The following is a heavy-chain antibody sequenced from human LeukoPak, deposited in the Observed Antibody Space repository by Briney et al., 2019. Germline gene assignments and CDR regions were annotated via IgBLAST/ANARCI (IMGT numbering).Heavy chain of an antibody. J-gene: IGHJ4*02. D-gene: IGHD1-7*01. CDR2: ISSSSSSI. CDR1: GFTFSNFN. Sequence: GGSLRLSCAASGFTFSNFNMHWVRQAPGKGLEWVSHISSSSSSIYYADSVKGRFTISRDNAKNSLYLQMNSLRAEDTAVNYCVTSLMGGTNHWGQGTLVTVSS. V-gene: IGHV3-48*04. CDR3: VTSLMGGTNH.